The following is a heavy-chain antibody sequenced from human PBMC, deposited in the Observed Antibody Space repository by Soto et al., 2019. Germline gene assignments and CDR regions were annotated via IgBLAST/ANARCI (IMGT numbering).Heavy chain of an antibody. CDR1: GYTFTSYY. V-gene: IGHV1-46*01. D-gene: IGHD3-10*01. CDR3: ARDEGGGDITAHHSNEPTFDY. J-gene: IGHJ4*02. CDR2: INPSGGST. Sequence: QVQLVQSGAEVKKPGASVKVSCKASGYTFTSYYMHWVRQAPGQGLEWMGIINPSGGSTSYAQKFQGRVTMTRDTSTSTVYMELSSLRSEDTAVYYCARDEGGGDITAHHSNEPTFDYWGQGTLVTVSS.